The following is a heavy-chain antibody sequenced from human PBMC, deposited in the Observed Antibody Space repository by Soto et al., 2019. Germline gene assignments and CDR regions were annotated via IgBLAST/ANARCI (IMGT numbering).Heavy chain of an antibody. CDR2: IWYDGSNK. D-gene: IGHD3-22*01. J-gene: IGHJ1*01. CDR3: ARDRDSSGYYFQH. CDR1: GFTFSSYG. V-gene: IGHV3-33*01. Sequence: GGSLRLSCAASGFTFSSYGMHWVRQAPGKGLEWVAVIWYDGSNKYYADSVKGRFTISRDNSKNTLYLQMNSLRAEDTAVYYCARDRDSSGYYFQHWGQGTLVTVSS.